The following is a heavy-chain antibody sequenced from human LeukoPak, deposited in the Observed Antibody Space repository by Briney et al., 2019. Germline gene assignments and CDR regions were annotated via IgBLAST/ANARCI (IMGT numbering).Heavy chain of an antibody. CDR1: RFTFSGYW. D-gene: IGHD6-19*01. J-gene: IGHJ2*01. V-gene: IGHV3-23*01. CDR2: ISGSGGST. Sequence: GGSLRLSCAASRFTFSGYWMTWVRQAPGKGLEWVSAISGSGGSTYYADSVKGRFTISRDNSKNTLYLQMNSLRAEDTAVYYCAKSGTGYSSAWYFDLWGRGTLVTVSS. CDR3: AKSGTGYSSAWYFDL.